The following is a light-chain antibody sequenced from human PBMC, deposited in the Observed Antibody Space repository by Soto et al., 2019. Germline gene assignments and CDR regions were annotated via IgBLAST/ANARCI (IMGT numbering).Light chain of an antibody. Sequence: QSVLTQPPSASGTPGQRVTISCSGSTSNIGNNYVCWFQQLPGTAPKLLIYRNNQRPSGVPDRFSGSKSGTSASLAISGLRSEDEADYYCAACDDSLNGVVFGGGTKLTVL. CDR3: AACDDSLNGVV. CDR2: RNN. J-gene: IGLJ3*02. V-gene: IGLV1-47*01. CDR1: TSNIGNNY.